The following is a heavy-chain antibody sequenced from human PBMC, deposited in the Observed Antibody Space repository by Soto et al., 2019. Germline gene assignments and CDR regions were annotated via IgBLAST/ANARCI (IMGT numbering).Heavy chain of an antibody. CDR1: GYTFTSYA. D-gene: IGHD3-10*01. CDR3: ARETPDYYGSGSYYVH. V-gene: IGHV1-3*01. J-gene: IGHJ4*02. CDR2: INAGNGNT. Sequence: QVQLVQSGAEVKKPGASVKVSCKASGYTFTSYAMHWVRQAPGQRLEWMGWINAGNGNTKYSQKFQGRVTITRDTSASTAYMELSSLRSEDTAVYYCARETPDYYGSGSYYVHWGQGTLVTVSS.